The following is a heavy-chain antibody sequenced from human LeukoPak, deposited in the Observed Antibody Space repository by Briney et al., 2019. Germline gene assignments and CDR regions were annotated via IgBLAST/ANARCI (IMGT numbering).Heavy chain of an antibody. D-gene: IGHD1-14*01. CDR3: ARAPGVRYYYCMDV. J-gene: IGHJ6*03. CDR2: INWNGGNT. Sequence: GGSLRLSCAASGFTFSSYSMNWVRQAPGKGLEWVSGINWNGGNTGYADSVKGRFTISRDNVKNSLYLQMNSLRAEDTALYYCARAPGVRYYYCMDVWGKGTTVTVSS. CDR1: GFTFSSYS. V-gene: IGHV3-20*04.